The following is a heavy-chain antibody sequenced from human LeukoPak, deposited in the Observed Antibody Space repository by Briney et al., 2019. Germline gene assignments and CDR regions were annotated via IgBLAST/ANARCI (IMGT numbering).Heavy chain of an antibody. CDR2: IYYSGST. D-gene: IGHD3-10*01. CDR1: GGSISSYY. J-gene: IGHJ3*02. V-gene: IGHV4-59*08. CDR3: ARLNYYGSGRTDAFDI. Sequence: ASETLSLTCTVSGGSISSYYWSWIRQPPGKGLEWIGYIYYSGSTNYNPSLKSRVTISVDTSKNQFSLKLSSVTAADTAVYYCARLNYYGSGRTDAFDIWGQGTMVTVSS.